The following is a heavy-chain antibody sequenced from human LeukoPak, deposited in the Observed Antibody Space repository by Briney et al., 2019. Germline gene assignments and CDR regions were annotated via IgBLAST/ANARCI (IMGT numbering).Heavy chain of an antibody. CDR1: GGSISSCSYY. J-gene: IGHJ4*02. D-gene: IGHD6-19*01. CDR3: ARLEQWLVRYGWDY. V-gene: IGHV4-39*01. Sequence: SGTLSLTCTVSGGSISSCSYYWGWIRQPPGQGLEWIGSIYYSGSTYYNPSLKSRVTISVDTSKNQFSLKLSSVTAADTAVYYCARLEQWLVRYGWDYWGQGTLVTVSS. CDR2: IYYSGST.